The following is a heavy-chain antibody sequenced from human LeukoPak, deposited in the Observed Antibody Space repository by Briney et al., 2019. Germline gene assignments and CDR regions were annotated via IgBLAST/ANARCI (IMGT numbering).Heavy chain of an antibody. CDR1: GGSISSYY. Sequence: KPSETLSLTCTVSGGSISSYYWSWIRQPPGKGLEWIGYIYDSGSTNYNPSLKSRVTISGDTSKNQFSLKLSSVTAADTAVYYCTRDRELRYFDYWGQGTLVTVSS. D-gene: IGHD3-9*01. V-gene: IGHV4-59*01. J-gene: IGHJ4*02. CDR3: TRDRELRYFDY. CDR2: IYDSGST.